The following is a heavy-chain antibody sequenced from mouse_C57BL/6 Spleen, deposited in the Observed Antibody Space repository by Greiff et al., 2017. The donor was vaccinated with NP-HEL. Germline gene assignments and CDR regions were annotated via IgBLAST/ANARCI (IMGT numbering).Heavy chain of an antibody. CDR1: GYTFTSYW. Sequence: QVHVKQPGAELVKPGASVKVSCKASGYTFTSYWMHWVKQRPGQGLEWIGRIHPSDSDTNYNQKFKGKATLTVDKSSSTAYMQLSSLTSEDSAVYYCAMGYSNEFDYWGQGTTLTVSS. CDR3: AMGYSNEFDY. CDR2: IHPSDSDT. D-gene: IGHD2-5*01. V-gene: IGHV1-74*01. J-gene: IGHJ2*01.